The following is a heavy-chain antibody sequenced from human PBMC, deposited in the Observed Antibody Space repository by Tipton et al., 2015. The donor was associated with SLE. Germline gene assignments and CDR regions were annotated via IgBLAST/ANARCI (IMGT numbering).Heavy chain of an antibody. D-gene: IGHD6-13*01. Sequence: LSLTCTVSGGSISSYYWSWIRQPPGKGLEWIGRIYHSESVYYNPSLKSRVTISGDTSKNQFSLKLSSVTAADTAVYYCATDFRAAGNWFDPWGQGTLVTVSS. CDR2: IYHSESV. V-gene: IGHV4-38-2*02. CDR1: GGSISSYY. J-gene: IGHJ5*02. CDR3: ATDFRAAGNWFDP.